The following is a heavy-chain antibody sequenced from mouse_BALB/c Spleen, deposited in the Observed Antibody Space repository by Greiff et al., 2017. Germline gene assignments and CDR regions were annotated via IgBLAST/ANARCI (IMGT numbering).Heavy chain of an antibody. V-gene: IGHV1-77*01. J-gene: IGHJ3*01. D-gene: IGHD1-1*01. CDR1: GYTFTDYV. CDR2: IYPGSGST. Sequence: QVQLQQSGPELVKPGASVKMSCKASGYTFTDYVISWVKQRTGQGLEWIGEIYPGSGSTYYNEKFKGKAILTADKSSNTAYMQLSSLTSEDSAVYFCARKGSISWFAYWGQGTLVTVSA. CDR3: ARKGSISWFAY.